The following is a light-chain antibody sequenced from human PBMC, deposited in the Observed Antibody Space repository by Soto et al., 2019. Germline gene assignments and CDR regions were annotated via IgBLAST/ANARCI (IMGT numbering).Light chain of an antibody. CDR1: SSNIGAGYE. CDR3: QSYDSSLSGYV. Sequence: QSVLTQPPSVSEAPGQRVTISCTGSSSNIGAGYEAHWYQQVPGKAPKLLIYENNNRPSGVPDRFSGSKSGTSASLAITGLKAEDEAEYYCQSYDSSLSGYVFGTGTKLTVL. CDR2: ENN. V-gene: IGLV1-40*01. J-gene: IGLJ1*01.